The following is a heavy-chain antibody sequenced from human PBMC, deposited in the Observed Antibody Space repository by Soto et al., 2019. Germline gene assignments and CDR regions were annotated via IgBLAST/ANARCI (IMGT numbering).Heavy chain of an antibody. J-gene: IGHJ4*02. CDR2: ISYNGNT. V-gene: IGHV4-39*01. CDR3: VRQSRVIGWIYYFDH. D-gene: IGHD2-2*03. Sequence: SDTLSLTCTVSGGSISSNNYCWGWIRQPPGKGHEWIGSISYNGNTYYNQSLKSRVTISVDTSNNQFSLRLSSVTAAYTTVYYCVRQSRVIGWIYYFDHWGQGTPVTVSS. CDR1: GGSISSNNYC.